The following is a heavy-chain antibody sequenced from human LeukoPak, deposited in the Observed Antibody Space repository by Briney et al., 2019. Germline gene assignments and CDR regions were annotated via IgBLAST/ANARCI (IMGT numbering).Heavy chain of an antibody. D-gene: IGHD1-26*01. Sequence: SETLSLTCTVSGGSISSYYWSWIRQPPGKGLEWIGYSYYSGSTNYNPSLKSRVTISVDTSKHQFSLKLSSVTAADTAVYYCTRSSGSYSKYYFDYWGQGTLVTVSS. CDR2: SYYSGST. CDR1: GGSISSYY. J-gene: IGHJ4*02. V-gene: IGHV4-59*01. CDR3: TRSSGSYSKYYFDY.